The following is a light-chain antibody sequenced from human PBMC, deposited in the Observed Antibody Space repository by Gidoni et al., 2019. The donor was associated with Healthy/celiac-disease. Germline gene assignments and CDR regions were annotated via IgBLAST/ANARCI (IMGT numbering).Light chain of an antibody. J-gene: IGKJ3*01. CDR3: QQYNSWPPFT. CDR2: GAS. CDR1: QSVSSN. V-gene: IGKV3D-15*01. Sequence: EIVMTPSPPTLSVSPGERATLSCRASQSVSSNLAWYQQKPGQAPRLLIYGASSRATGIPSRFSGSGSGTDFTLTISSLQSEDFAVYYCQQYNSWPPFTFGPGTKVDIK.